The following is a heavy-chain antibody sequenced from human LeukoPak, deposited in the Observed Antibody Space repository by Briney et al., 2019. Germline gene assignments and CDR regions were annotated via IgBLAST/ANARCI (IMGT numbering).Heavy chain of an antibody. CDR1: GSSIRSHS. CDR3: ARDNCGSLDY. V-gene: IGHV4-59*11. CDR2: NSNSGNI. J-gene: IGHJ4*02. D-gene: IGHD7-27*01. Sequence: SETLSLTCTVSGSSIRSHSWGWVRQPPGEGLEWIGYNSNSGNINYNPALKSRVTISVDTSERQFSLKLSSVSAADTAVYYCARDNCGSLDYWGQGILVTVSS.